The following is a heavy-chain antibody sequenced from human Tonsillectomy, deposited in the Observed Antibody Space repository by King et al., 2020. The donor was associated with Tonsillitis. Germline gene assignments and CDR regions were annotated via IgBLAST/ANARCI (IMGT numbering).Heavy chain of an antibody. Sequence: QLQESGPGLVKPSETLSLTCTVSGGSVSSGSYYWSWIRQPPGKGLEWIGYIYYSGSTNYNPSLKSRVTISVDTSKNQFSLKLSSVTAADTAVYVCARTVLTPAWYFDLWGRGTLVTVSS. D-gene: IGHD4-23*01. V-gene: IGHV4-61*01. J-gene: IGHJ2*01. CDR2: IYYSGST. CDR1: GGSVSSGSYY. CDR3: ARTVLTPAWYFDL.